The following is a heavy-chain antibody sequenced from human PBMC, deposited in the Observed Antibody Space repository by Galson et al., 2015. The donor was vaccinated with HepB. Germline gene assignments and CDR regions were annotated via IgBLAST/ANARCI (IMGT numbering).Heavy chain of an antibody. J-gene: IGHJ3*02. D-gene: IGHD3/OR15-3a*01. V-gene: IGHV4-61*02. CDR1: GGSINSGSYY. CDR3: ARGGAGETFFDFWTGYLAIDI. Sequence: LSLTCTVSGGSINSGSYYWNWIRQPAGKGLEWIGRIYTSGSTSYNPSLKSRVTMSVDTSKNQFSLKLTSVTAADTAVYYCARGGAGETFFDFWTGYLAIDIWGQGTMVTVSS. CDR2: IYTSGST.